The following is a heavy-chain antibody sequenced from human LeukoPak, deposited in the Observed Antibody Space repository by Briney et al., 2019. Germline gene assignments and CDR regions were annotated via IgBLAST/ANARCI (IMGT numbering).Heavy chain of an antibody. CDR2: ISSSGSTI. CDR1: GFTFSNYG. CDR3: ARDRTDCSSTSCYRIFDY. Sequence: PGGSLRLSCAASGFTFSNYGIHWVRQAPGKGLEWVSYISSSGSTIYYADSVKGRFTISRDNAKNSLYLQMNSLRAEDTAVYYCARDRTDCSSTSCYRIFDYWGQGTLVTVSS. D-gene: IGHD2-2*02. V-gene: IGHV3-48*04. J-gene: IGHJ4*02.